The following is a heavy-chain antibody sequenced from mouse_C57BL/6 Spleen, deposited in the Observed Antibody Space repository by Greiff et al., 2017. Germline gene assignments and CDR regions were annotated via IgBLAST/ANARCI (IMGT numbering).Heavy chain of an antibody. J-gene: IGHJ3*01. CDR2: INPSSGYT. V-gene: IGHV1-4*01. Sequence: VKLMESGAELARPGASVKMSCKASGYTFTSYTMHWVKQRPGQGLEWIGYINPSSGYTKYNQKFKDKATLTADKSSSTAYMQLSSLTSEDSAVYYCARGYDYDATPFAYWGQGTLVTVSA. CDR3: ARGYDYDATPFAY. CDR1: GYTFTSYT. D-gene: IGHD2-4*01.